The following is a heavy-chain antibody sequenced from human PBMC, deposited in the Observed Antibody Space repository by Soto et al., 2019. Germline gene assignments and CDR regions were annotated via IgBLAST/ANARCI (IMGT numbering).Heavy chain of an antibody. CDR1: GGSIRTYC. Sequence: SETLALTCSVSGGSIRTYCWSWIRQPPGKGLEWIGYMSYSGSSNYSPSLKSRVTISVDTSKNQFSLKLTSVTAADTAVYYCARFQIGSYFAYFAYWNQGTLVTVSS. CDR2: MSYSGSS. CDR3: ARFQIGSYFAYFAY. D-gene: IGHD1-26*01. V-gene: IGHV4-59*01. J-gene: IGHJ4*02.